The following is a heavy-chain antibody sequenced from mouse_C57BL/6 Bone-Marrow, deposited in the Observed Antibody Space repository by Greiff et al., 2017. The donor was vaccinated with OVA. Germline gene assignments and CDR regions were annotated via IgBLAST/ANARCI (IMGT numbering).Heavy chain of an antibody. CDR3: VRDWRGYDPYYYAMDY. V-gene: IGHV10-3*01. CDR2: IRSKSSNYAT. Sequence: EVQGVESGGGLVQPKGSLKLSCAASGFTFNTYAMHWVRQAPGKGLEWVARIRSKSSNYATYYADSVKYRFTISRDDSQSILYLQMNNLKTEDTAMYYCVRDWRGYDPYYYAMDYWGQGTSVTVSS. CDR1: GFTFNTYA. D-gene: IGHD2-2*01. J-gene: IGHJ4*01.